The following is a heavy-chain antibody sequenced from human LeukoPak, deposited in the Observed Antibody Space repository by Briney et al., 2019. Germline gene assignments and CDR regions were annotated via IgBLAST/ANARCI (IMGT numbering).Heavy chain of an antibody. CDR1: GYTFTSYG. V-gene: IGHV1-18*01. CDR3: ARDRGGTMTQYY. J-gene: IGHJ4*02. D-gene: IGHD1-7*01. Sequence: ASAKVSCKASGYTFTSYGISWVRQAPGQGLEWMGWISAYNGNTNYAQKLQGRVTMTTDTSTSTAYMELRSMRSDDTAVYYCARDRGGTMTQYYWGQGTLVTVSS. CDR2: ISAYNGNT.